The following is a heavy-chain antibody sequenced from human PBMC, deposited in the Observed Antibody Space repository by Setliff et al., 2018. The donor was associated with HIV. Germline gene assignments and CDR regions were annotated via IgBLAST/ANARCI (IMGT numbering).Heavy chain of an antibody. D-gene: IGHD6-13*01. Sequence: SETLSLTCTVSGGSISTGVYYWSWIRQPADKALEWIGRISASGSTNYNPSLESRVTLSIDTYNNQFSLKLTSVTAADTAVCYCARVYSRSWFFFDHWGQGVLVTVSS. J-gene: IGHJ4*02. V-gene: IGHV4-61*02. CDR3: ARVYSRSWFFFDH. CDR2: ISASGST. CDR1: GGSISTGVYY.